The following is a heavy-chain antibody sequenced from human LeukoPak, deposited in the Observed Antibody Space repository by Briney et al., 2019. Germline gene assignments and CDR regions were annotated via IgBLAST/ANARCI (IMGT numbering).Heavy chain of an antibody. CDR3: ARVSVAGSFFDY. CDR2: INWNGGST. J-gene: IGHJ4*02. D-gene: IGHD4-23*01. V-gene: IGHV3-20*04. Sequence: GGSLRLSCAASGFTFDDYGMSWVRQAPGKGLEWVSGINWNGGSTGYADSVKGRFTISRDNAKNSLYLQMNSLRDEDAALYYCARVSVAGSFFDYWGQGTLVTVSS. CDR1: GFTFDDYG.